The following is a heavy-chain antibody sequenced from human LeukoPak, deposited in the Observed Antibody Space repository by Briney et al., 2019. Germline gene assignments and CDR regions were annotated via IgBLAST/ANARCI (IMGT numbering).Heavy chain of an antibody. CDR2: INHNGNVN. CDR1: GFTFSSYW. Sequence: GGSLRLSCAASGFTFSSYWMNWARQAPGKGLEWVASINHNGNVNYYVDSVKGRFTISRDNAKNSLYLQMSNLRAEDTVVYFCARIMLSWREFDCWGQGTLVTVSS. D-gene: IGHD1-26*01. CDR3: ARIMLSWREFDC. V-gene: IGHV3-7*03. J-gene: IGHJ4*02.